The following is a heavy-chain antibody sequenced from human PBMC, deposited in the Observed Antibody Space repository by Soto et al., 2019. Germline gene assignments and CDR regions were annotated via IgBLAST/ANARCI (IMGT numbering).Heavy chain of an antibody. CDR1: GFTFTNYG. J-gene: IGHJ6*02. Sequence: QVRLVQSGGGVVQPGRSLRLSCAASGFTFTNYGMHWVRQAPGMGLDWVALISYDGDNTHYADSVKGRFTISGDNSKNTLYLQMNSLRPDDTAVYYCAKDIALVRGVIIDMDVWGQGTTVTVSS. CDR2: ISYDGDNT. V-gene: IGHV3-30*18. CDR3: AKDIALVRGVIIDMDV. D-gene: IGHD3-10*01.